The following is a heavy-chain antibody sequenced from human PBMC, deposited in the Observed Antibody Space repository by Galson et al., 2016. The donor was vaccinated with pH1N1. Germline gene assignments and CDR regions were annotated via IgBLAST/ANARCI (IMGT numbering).Heavy chain of an antibody. CDR3: AKGGHYSSFDY. V-gene: IGHV3-23*01. Sequence: SLRLSCAASGLTFSSYTMSWVRQAPGQGLEWVSTISGSGCTTFFAHSVKGRFTISRDNSKNTFHLDLDSLRAEDTAIYYCAKGGHYSSFDYWGQGALVTVAS. CDR2: ISGSGCTT. J-gene: IGHJ4*02. CDR1: GLTFSSYT. D-gene: IGHD4-11*01.